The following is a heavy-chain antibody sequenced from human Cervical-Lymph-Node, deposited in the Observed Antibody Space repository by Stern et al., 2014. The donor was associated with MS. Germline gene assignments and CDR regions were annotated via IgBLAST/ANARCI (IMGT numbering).Heavy chain of an antibody. J-gene: IGHJ3*02. CDR1: GGTFSSYA. Sequence: VQLVESGAEVKKPGSSVKVSCKASGGTFSSYAISWVRQAPGQGLEWMGGIIPIFGTANHAQKLQGRLTITADDSTRTAYMELSSLRSEDTAVYYCASGYAPTHDAFDIWGKGTMVTVSS. D-gene: IGHD5-12*01. V-gene: IGHV1-69*01. CDR2: IIPIFGTA. CDR3: ASGYAPTHDAFDI.